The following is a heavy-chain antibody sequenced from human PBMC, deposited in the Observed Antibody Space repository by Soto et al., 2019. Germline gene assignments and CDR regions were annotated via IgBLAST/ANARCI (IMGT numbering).Heavy chain of an antibody. Sequence: QVQLQQWGAGLLKPSETLCLTCGVYGGSFSGYYWNWIRQPPGKGLEWIGEINPSGGTNYNPSLKSRVTISADTSKNQFSLKLSSVTAADTAVYYCARVRASRGQRDLDFWGQGTLVTVSS. CDR2: INPSGGT. J-gene: IGHJ4*02. D-gene: IGHD6-13*01. V-gene: IGHV4-34*01. CDR1: GGSFSGYY. CDR3: ARVRASRGQRDLDF.